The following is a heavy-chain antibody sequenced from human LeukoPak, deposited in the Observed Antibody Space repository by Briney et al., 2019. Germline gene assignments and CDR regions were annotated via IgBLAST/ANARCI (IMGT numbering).Heavy chain of an antibody. CDR2: IYHSGST. J-gene: IGHJ3*02. CDR3: AIGYSSGLYDAFGI. D-gene: IGHD6-19*01. CDR1: GYSISSGYY. V-gene: IGHV4-38-2*01. Sequence: SETLSLTCAVSGYSISSGYYWGWIRQPPGKGLEWIGSIYHSGSTYYNPSLKSRVTISVDTSKNQFSLELSSVTAADTAVYYCAIGYSSGLYDAFGIWGQGTMVTVSS.